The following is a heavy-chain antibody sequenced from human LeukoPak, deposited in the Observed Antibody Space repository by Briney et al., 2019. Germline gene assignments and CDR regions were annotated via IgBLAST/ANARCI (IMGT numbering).Heavy chain of an antibody. CDR3: ARDPPSLGY. CDR2: ISTYNGNT. Sequence: ASVKVSCKASGYTFTGYYMHWVRQAPGQGLEWMGWISTYNGNTDYAQNLQGRVTMTTDTSTTTAYMELRSLRSDDTAVYYCARDPPSLGYWGQGTLVTVSS. CDR1: GYTFTGYY. V-gene: IGHV1-18*04. J-gene: IGHJ4*02.